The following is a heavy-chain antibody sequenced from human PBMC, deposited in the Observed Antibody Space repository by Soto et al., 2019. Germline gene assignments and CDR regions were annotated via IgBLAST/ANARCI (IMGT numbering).Heavy chain of an antibody. D-gene: IGHD6-6*01. CDR1: GFTISSYG. J-gene: IGHJ4*02. V-gene: IGHV3-30*18. Sequence: GGSLRLSWAASGFTISSYGMHWVRQAPGKGLEWVAVISYDGSNKYYADSVKGRFTISRDNSKNTLYLQMNSLRAEDTAVYYCAKERYSSSSPDFDYWGQGTLVTVSS. CDR3: AKERYSSSSPDFDY. CDR2: ISYDGSNK.